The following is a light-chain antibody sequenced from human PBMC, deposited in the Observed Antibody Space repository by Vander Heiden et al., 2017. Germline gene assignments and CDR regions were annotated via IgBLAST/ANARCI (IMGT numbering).Light chain of an antibody. CDR1: QYITKY. CDR2: DTF. V-gene: IGKV1-33*01. J-gene: IGKJ2*01. CDR3: QQYKAPLT. Sequence: DIQMTQSPSSLSASVGDRVTITCQASQYITKYLNWYQQKSGKAPKLLIYDTFNLETGVQSRFSGVGSGTDFSFTISSLQPEDTATNYGQQYKAPLTFGKGPSWRSN.